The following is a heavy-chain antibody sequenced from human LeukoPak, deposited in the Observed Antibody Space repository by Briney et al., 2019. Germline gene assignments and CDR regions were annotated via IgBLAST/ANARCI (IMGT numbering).Heavy chain of an antibody. CDR1: GYTFTGYY. CDR2: INPSGGST. Sequence: ASVKVSCKASGYTFTGYYMHWVRQAPGQGLEWMGIINPSGGSTSYAQKFQGRVTMTRDMSTSTVYMELSSLRSEDTAVYYCARGGLGYCSGGSCYSSDWFDPWGQGTLVTVSS. CDR3: ARGGLGYCSGGSCYSSDWFDP. D-gene: IGHD2-15*01. J-gene: IGHJ5*02. V-gene: IGHV1-46*01.